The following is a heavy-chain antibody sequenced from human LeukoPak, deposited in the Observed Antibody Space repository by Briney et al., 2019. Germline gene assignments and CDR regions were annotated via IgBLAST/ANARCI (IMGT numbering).Heavy chain of an antibody. CDR3: ARSSGWYLGHDY. V-gene: IGHV4-59*12. Sequence: ASETLSLTCTVAGGSINSYYWSWIRQPPGKGLEWIGYIYYSGSTNYKPSLKSRVTISVDTSKNQFSLKLSSVTAADTAVYYCARSSGWYLGHDYWGQGTLVTVSS. D-gene: IGHD6-19*01. CDR2: IYYSGST. J-gene: IGHJ4*02. CDR1: GGSINSYY.